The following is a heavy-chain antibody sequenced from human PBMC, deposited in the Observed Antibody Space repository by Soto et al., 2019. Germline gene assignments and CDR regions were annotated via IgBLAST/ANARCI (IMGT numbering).Heavy chain of an antibody. CDR1: GFTFTSSA. CDR3: ARVISGGSCCFDY. CDR2: IVVGSGNT. Sequence: GASVKVSCKASGFTFTSSAVQWVRQARGQRLEWIGWIVVGSGNTNYAQKFQERVTITRDMSTSTAYMELSSLRSEDTAVYYCARVISGGSCCFDYWGQGTLVTVSS. J-gene: IGHJ4*02. V-gene: IGHV1-58*01. D-gene: IGHD2-15*01.